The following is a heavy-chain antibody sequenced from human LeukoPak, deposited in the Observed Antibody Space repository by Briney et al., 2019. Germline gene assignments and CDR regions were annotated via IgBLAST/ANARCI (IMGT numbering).Heavy chain of an antibody. CDR1: GGSISNYS. V-gene: IGHV4-4*07. D-gene: IGHD3-9*01. J-gene: IGHJ4*02. CDR2: IYTSGST. Sequence: SETLSLTCTVSGGSISNYSWSWIRQPAGKGLEWIGRIYTSGSTNYNPSLKSRVTMSVDTSKNQFSLKLSSVTAADTAMYYCARGTYYDILTGYSPGTFDYWGQGTLVTVSS. CDR3: ARGTYYDILTGYSPGTFDY.